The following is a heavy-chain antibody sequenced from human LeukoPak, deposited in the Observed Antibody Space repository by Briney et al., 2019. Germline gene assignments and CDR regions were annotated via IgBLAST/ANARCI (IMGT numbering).Heavy chain of an antibody. Sequence: GGSLRLSCAASGFTFGSYAMHWVRQAPGKGLEWVAVISYDGSNKYYADSVKGRFTISRDNSKNTLYLQMNSLRAEDTALYYCARDGHGVPLDYWGQGTLVTVSP. CDR1: GFTFGSYA. V-gene: IGHV3-30-3*01. J-gene: IGHJ4*02. CDR3: ARDGHGVPLDY. CDR2: ISYDGSNK. D-gene: IGHD4-17*01.